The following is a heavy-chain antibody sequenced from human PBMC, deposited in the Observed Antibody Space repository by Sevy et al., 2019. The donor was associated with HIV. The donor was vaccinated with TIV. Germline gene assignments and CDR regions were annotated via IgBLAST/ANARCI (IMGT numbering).Heavy chain of an antibody. J-gene: IGHJ3*02. CDR1: GFTFSNYA. V-gene: IGHV3-23*01. CDR2: FSANGGST. CDR3: AKDRIWELGDAFDI. Sequence: GGSLRLSCVASGFTFSNYAMSWVRQAPGKGLEWVSGFSANGGSTKYADSGKGRFTISRDNSKNTLYLQMNSLRAENTAVYYCAKDRIWELGDAFDIWGQGTMVTVSS. D-gene: IGHD1-26*01.